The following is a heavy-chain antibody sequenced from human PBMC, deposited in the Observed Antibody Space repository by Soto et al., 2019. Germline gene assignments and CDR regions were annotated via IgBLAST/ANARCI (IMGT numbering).Heavy chain of an antibody. CDR2: IYYIGST. V-gene: IGHV4-31*03. D-gene: IGHD3-10*01. J-gene: IGHJ3*02. CDR3: ARFYMVRGVMGAFDI. CDR1: GGSISSGGYY. Sequence: QVQLQESGPGLVKPSQTLSLTCTVSGGSISSGGYYWSWIRQHPGKGLEWIGYIYYIGSTYYNPYRKSRVAISVDTSKSQFSLKLSSVTAADTAVYYCARFYMVRGVMGAFDIWGQGTMVTVSS.